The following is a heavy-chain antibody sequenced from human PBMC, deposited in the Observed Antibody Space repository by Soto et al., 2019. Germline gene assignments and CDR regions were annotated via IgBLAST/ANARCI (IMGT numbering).Heavy chain of an antibody. CDR1: GFSLSTSGEG. Sequence: QITLQESAPVLVRPTETLKLTCTYSGFSLSTSGEGVGWVRQSPGKALEWLAVIYWDDDKRYMPSLKNRLSITKHTSRLQVVLAMTHMLPMDTGTYDCARRHRQSGTSWDSGAFDIWGHGTAVAVS. V-gene: IGHV2-5*02. D-gene: IGHD1-26*01. CDR2: IYWDDDK. CDR3: ARRHRQSGTSWDSGAFDI. J-gene: IGHJ3*02.